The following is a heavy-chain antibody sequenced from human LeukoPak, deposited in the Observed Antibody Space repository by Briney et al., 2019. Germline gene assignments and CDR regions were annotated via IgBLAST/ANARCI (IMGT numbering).Heavy chain of an antibody. CDR3: ARSGPGWFDP. J-gene: IGHJ5*02. V-gene: IGHV4-59*01. CDR1: GGSISSYY. D-gene: IGHD6-25*01. Sequence: SETLSLTCTISGGSISSYYWSWIRQPPGKGLEWIGYIYYSGSTNYNPSLKSRVTISVDTSENQFSLKLSSVTAADTAVYYCARSGPGWFDPWGQGTLVTVSS. CDR2: IYYSGST.